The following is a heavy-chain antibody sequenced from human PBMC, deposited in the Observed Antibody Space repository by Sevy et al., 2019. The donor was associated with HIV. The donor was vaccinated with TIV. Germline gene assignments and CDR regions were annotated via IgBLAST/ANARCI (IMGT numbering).Heavy chain of an antibody. CDR1: GFTFSAYW. V-gene: IGHV3-7*01. CDR2: IKSDGSDK. D-gene: IGHD3-16*01. CDR3: ALETVGRFDS. J-gene: IGHJ4*02. Sequence: GGSLRPSCAASGFTFSAYWMNWVRQAPGKGLEWVANIKSDGSDKHYVDSVEGRFTISRDNAKNSLYLQMNSLRVEDTAVYYCALETVGRFDSWGQGTLVTVSS.